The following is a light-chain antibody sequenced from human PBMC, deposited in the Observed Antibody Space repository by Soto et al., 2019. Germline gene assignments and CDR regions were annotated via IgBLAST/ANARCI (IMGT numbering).Light chain of an antibody. CDR2: DAS. V-gene: IGKV1-5*01. CDR1: QTINSF. Sequence: DIRMTQSPSTRSSSLGDRVSISCRASQTINSFLNWYQQKPGKAPKLLIYDASSLQSGVPSRFSGSGSGTEFTLTINSLQPDDFATYYCQQYRTFGQGTKVDIK. J-gene: IGKJ1*01. CDR3: QQYRT.